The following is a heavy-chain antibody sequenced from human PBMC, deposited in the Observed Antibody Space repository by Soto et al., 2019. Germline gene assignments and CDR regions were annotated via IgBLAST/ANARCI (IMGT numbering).Heavy chain of an antibody. CDR3: ARDQHRYCSSTSCYMFDY. CDR1: GFTFSSYA. CDR2: ISYDGSNK. Sequence: PGGSLRLSCAASGFTFSSYAMHWVRQAPGKGLEWVAVISYDGSNKYYADSVKGRFTISRDNSKNTLYLQMNSLRAEDTAVCYCARDQHRYCSSTSCYMFDYWGQGTLVTVSS. J-gene: IGHJ4*02. V-gene: IGHV3-30-3*01. D-gene: IGHD2-2*02.